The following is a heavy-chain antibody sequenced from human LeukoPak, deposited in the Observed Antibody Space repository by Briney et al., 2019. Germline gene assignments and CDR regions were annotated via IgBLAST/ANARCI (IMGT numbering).Heavy chain of an antibody. D-gene: IGHD2-2*01. J-gene: IGHJ4*02. CDR3: ARQGPDYCSSTSCYFDY. CDR2: IYHSGST. Sequence: SETLSLTCTVSGYSISSGYYWGWIRQPPGKGLEWIGSIYHSGSTYYNPSLKSRVTISVDTSKNQFSLKLSSVTAADTAVYYCARQGPDYCSSTSCYFDYWGQGTLVTVSS. V-gene: IGHV4-38-2*02. CDR1: GYSISSGYY.